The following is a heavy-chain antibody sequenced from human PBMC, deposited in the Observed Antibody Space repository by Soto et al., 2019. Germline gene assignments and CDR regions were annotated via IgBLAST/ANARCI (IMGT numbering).Heavy chain of an antibody. CDR2: IHYSGSV. J-gene: IGHJ6*02. CDR3: VSEDDGGDRDYYGLDV. V-gene: IGHV4-30-4*01. CDR1: GGSISSDHYH. Sequence: TLSLTCTVSGGSISSDHYHWTWIRQTPGKGLEWIGYIHYSGSVYYNPSLQSRVTMSVDTSKHLFSLKLSSVTAADTAVYFCVSEDDGGDRDYYGLDVWGQGTTVTV. D-gene: IGHD4-17*01.